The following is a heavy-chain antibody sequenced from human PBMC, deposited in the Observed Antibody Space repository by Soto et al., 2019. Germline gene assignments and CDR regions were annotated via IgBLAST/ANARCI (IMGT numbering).Heavy chain of an antibody. CDR1: GFTFSTYA. V-gene: IGHV3-30-3*01. CDR3: ARGARSTTMILVSRVYYYGMDV. CDR2: ISYDGSNK. D-gene: IGHD3-22*01. Sequence: AGGSLRLSXAASGFTFSTYAMYWVRQAPGKGLEWVAFISYDGSNKYYGDSVKGRFTISRDNSKNTLFLQVNSLRGEDTAVYYCARGARSTTMILVSRVYYYGMDVWGQGTTVTVSS. J-gene: IGHJ6*02.